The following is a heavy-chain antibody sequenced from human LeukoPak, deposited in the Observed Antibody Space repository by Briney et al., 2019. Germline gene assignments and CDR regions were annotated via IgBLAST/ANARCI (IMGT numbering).Heavy chain of an antibody. D-gene: IGHD3-22*01. CDR3: ARDFGLITMIGDYYYMDV. Sequence: ASVKVSCKASGGTFSSYAISWVRQAPGQGLEWMGIINPSGGSTSYAQKFQGRVTMTRDTSTSTVYMELSSLRSEDTAVYYCARDFGLITMIGDYYYMDVWGKGNTVTVSS. J-gene: IGHJ6*03. CDR1: GGTFSSYA. CDR2: INPSGGST. V-gene: IGHV1-46*01.